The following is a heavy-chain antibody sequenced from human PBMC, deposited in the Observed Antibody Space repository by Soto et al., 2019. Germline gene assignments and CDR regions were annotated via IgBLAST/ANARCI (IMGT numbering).Heavy chain of an antibody. CDR1: GFSFSDYW. D-gene: IGHD2-2*01. V-gene: IGHV3-7*03. CDR3: VKDGGYCSSATCYSPRNHYFDS. CDR2: IKFDGSEK. J-gene: IGHJ4*02. Sequence: GGALRVSCVASGFSFSDYWMSWVRQAPGKGPEWVANIKFDGSEKQYVDSVRGRFSISRDNFRNSLFLQMNSLRAGDTAIYYCVKDGGYCSSATCYSPRNHYFDSWGQGTLVTVSS.